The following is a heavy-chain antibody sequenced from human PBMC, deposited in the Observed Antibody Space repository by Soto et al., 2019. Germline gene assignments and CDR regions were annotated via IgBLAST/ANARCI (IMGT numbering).Heavy chain of an antibody. J-gene: IGHJ5*02. Sequence: ASVKVSCKASGYTFTGYYMHWVRQAAGQGLEWMGWINPNSGGTNYAQKFQGRVTMTRDTSISTAYMELSRLRSDDTAVYYCARGGEYISQYWFRCFAHWSQGNLVTAS. V-gene: IGHV1-2*02. CDR2: INPNSGGT. CDR1: GYTFTGYY. D-gene: IGHD2-8*02. CDR3: ARGGEYISQYWFRCFAH.